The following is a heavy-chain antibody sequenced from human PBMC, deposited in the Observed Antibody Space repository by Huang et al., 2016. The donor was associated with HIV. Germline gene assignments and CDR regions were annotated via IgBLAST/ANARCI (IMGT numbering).Heavy chain of an antibody. CDR2: IHHAGSP. Sequence: QVQLQQWGAGLLKPSETLSLTCAVYGGSLSGFYWNWIRQPPGKGLGWIGEIHHAGSPMSPCLKSRVTISVDTSKNQFSLKLSSVTAADTAVYYCARRSSAYGSSFFDFWGPGSLVTVSS. CDR1: GGSLSGFY. J-gene: IGHJ4*02. CDR3: ARRSSAYGSSFFDF. D-gene: IGHD3-10*01. V-gene: IGHV4-34*02.